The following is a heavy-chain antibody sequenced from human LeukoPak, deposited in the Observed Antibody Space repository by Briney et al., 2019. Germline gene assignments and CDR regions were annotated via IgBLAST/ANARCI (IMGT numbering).Heavy chain of an antibody. V-gene: IGHV1-46*01. D-gene: IGHD2-15*01. CDR2: INPSGGSA. CDR3: AGAVVAEQKGGFDY. J-gene: IGHJ4*02. CDR1: GYTFTNYY. Sequence: ASVKVSCKASGYTFTNYYTHWMRQAPGQGLERMGIINPSGGSASYAQKFQGRVTMTRDTSTSTVYMELSSLRSEDTAVYYCAGAVVAEQKGGFDYWGQGTLVTVSS.